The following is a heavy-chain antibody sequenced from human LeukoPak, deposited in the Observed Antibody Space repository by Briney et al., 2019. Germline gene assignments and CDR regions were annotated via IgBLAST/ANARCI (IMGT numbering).Heavy chain of an antibody. D-gene: IGHD3-3*01. CDR3: THFLQFYSFDY. J-gene: IGHJ4*02. V-gene: IGHV2-5*02. Sequence: SGPMLVKPTQALTLTCNFSGFSLSTTGVTVGWIRQFPGRTLEWLALIYWDDEKRYNPSVKSRVSIARGASEKQVVLTMTNVDPVDTATYYCTHFLQFYSFDYWGQGALVTVSS. CDR1: GFSLSTTGVT. CDR2: IYWDDEK.